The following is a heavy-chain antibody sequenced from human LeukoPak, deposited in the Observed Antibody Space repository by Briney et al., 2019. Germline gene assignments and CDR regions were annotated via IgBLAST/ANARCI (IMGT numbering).Heavy chain of an antibody. D-gene: IGHD1-7*01. CDR1: GFTFSSYS. CDR2: ISSSSSYI. J-gene: IGHJ4*02. V-gene: IGHV3-21*01. Sequence: GGSLRLSCAASGFTFSSYSMNWVRQAPGKGLEWVSSISSSSSYIYYADSVKGRFTISRDNAKNSLYLQMNSLRAEDTAVYYCARDLSGTPHSIDYWGQGTLVTVSS. CDR3: ARDLSGTPHSIDY.